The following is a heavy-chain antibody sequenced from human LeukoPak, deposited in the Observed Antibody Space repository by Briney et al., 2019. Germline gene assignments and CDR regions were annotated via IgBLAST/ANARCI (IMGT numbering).Heavy chain of an antibody. CDR2: ISSSSGYI. J-gene: IGHJ4*02. Sequence: GGSLRLSCAASGFTFSSYSMNWVRQAPGKGLEWVSSISSSSGYIYYADSVKGRFTISRDNAKNSLYLQMNSLTAEDTAVYYCARLLYSSRLFDYWGQGTLVTVSS. CDR3: ARLLYSSRLFDY. D-gene: IGHD6-13*01. V-gene: IGHV3-21*01. CDR1: GFTFSSYS.